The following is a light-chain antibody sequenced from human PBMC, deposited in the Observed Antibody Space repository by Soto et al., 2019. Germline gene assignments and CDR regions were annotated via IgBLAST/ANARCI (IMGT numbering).Light chain of an antibody. CDR3: LQYGNSPPYT. J-gene: IGKJ2*01. CDR1: QSVSSSS. Sequence: EIVLTQSPGTQSLSPGERATLSCRASQSVSSSSLAWYQQKPGQAARLLIYGASSRATGIPDRFSGSGSGTDFTLTESRLEPEDFVVYYCLQYGNSPPYTFGQGTKLEI. V-gene: IGKV3-20*01. CDR2: GAS.